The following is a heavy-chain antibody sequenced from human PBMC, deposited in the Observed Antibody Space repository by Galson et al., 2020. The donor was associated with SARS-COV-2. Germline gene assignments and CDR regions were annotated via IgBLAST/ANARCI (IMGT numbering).Heavy chain of an antibody. D-gene: IGHD4-17*01. CDR2: IRGDGSNK. V-gene: IGHV3-33*01. J-gene: IGHJ4*02. CDR1: GFTFSNYG. CDR3: ASDVGLGERAFNY. Sequence: GESLKISCAASGFTFSNYGMHWVRQAPGKGLEWVAAIRGDGSNKYYADSVKGRFTISRDNSKNTLYLQMNRLRAEDTAVYYCASDVGLGERAFNYWGQGTLVTVSS.